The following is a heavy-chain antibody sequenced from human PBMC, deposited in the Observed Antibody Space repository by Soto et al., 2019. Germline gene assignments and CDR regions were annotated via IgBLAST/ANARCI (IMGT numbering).Heavy chain of an antibody. CDR2: INPAGGTT. CDR3: ALKGVTYYEN. J-gene: IGHJ4*02. CDR1: GYRFTSTY. Sequence: QVQLVQSGAEVKKPGASVRISCRASGYRFTSTYFHWVRQAPGQGPEWMGIINPAGGTTYYAQKFQGRLTITSDTSTDTVCMDLNDLTSEDTAVYFCALKGVTYYENWGQGTLLTVSS. D-gene: IGHD2-21*02. V-gene: IGHV1-46*01.